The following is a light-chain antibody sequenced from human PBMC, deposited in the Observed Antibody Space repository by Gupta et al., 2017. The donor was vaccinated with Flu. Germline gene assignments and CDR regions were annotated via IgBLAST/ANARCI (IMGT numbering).Light chain of an antibody. V-gene: IGLV1-44*01. J-gene: IGLJ3*02. CDR3: ASWDASMNGSV. Sequence: QSVLTQAPSASGTPGQRVTISCSGGGSNIHINTLNWYQHLAGAAPNLLIYINDQRPPGVPARFSGSKSGTSASVATSGLQADDEGDYYCASWDASMNGSVFGGGTKLTVL. CDR2: IND. CDR1: GSNIHINT.